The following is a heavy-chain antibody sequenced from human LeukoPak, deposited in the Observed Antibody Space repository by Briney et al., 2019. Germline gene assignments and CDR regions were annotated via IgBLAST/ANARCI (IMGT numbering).Heavy chain of an antibody. CDR3: ARDVTLVRGIPFDY. J-gene: IGHJ4*02. Sequence: GGSLRLSCAASGFTFSSYGMHWVRQAPGKGLEWVAVIWYDGSNKYYADSVKGRFTISGDNSKNTLYLQMNSLRAEDTAVYYCARDVTLVRGIPFDYWGQGTLVTVSS. CDR1: GFTFSSYG. CDR2: IWYDGSNK. V-gene: IGHV3-33*01. D-gene: IGHD3-10*01.